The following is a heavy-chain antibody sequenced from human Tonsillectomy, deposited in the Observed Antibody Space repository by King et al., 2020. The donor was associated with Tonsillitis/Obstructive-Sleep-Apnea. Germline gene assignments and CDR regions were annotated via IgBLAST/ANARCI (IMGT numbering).Heavy chain of an antibody. CDR2: INHSGST. V-gene: IGHV4-34*01. D-gene: IGHD5-18*01. CDR3: ARVRSYRYNYGYPIDY. Sequence: VQLQQWGAGLLKPSETLSLTCAVYGGSFSDYYWSWIRQPPGKGLEWIGEINHSGSTNYNPSLKSRVTISVDTSKNQFSLRLSSVTAADTAVYYCARVRSYRYNYGYPIDYWGQGTLVTVSS. CDR1: GGSFSDYY. J-gene: IGHJ4*02.